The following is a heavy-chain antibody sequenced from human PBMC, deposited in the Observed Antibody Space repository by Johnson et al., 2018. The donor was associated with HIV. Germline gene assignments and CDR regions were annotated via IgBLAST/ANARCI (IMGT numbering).Heavy chain of an antibody. Sequence: QVQLVESGGGVVQPGGSLTLSCAVSGFTFSTYGMHWVRQAPGKGLEWVAVISYDGSNKYYADSVKGRFTISRDNSKNTLYLQMNSLRAEDTAVYYCAKGRTGSTDALDVWGQGTMVTVSS. CDR2: ISYDGSNK. J-gene: IGHJ3*01. CDR1: GFTFSTYG. CDR3: AKGRTGSTDALDV. V-gene: IGHV3-30*19. D-gene: IGHD1/OR15-1a*01.